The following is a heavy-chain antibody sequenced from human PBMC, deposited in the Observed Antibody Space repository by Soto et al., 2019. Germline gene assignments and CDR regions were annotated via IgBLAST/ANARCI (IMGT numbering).Heavy chain of an antibody. Sequence: PGGSLRLSCTASGFTFGDYAMSWFRQAPGKGLEWVGFIRSKAYGGTTEYAASVKGRFTISRDDSKSIAYLQMNSLKAEDTAVYYCTRARAGVSAAMDYYYYYVMDLRGQGTKVTGSS. CDR3: TRARAGVSAAMDYYYYYVMDL. D-gene: IGHD2-2*01. J-gene: IGHJ6*02. CDR2: IRSKAYGGTT. V-gene: IGHV3-49*03. CDR1: GFTFGDYA.